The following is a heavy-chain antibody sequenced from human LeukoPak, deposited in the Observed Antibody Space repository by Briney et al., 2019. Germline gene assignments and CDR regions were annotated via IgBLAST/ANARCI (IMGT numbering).Heavy chain of an antibody. CDR2: ISYDGSNK. Sequence: RGSLRLSCAASGFTFSSYGMHWVRQAPGKGLEWVAVISYDGSNKYYADSVKGRFTISRDNSKNTLYLQMNSLRAEDTAVYYCAKEQWFGRGSYGMDVWGQGTTVTVSS. V-gene: IGHV3-30*18. J-gene: IGHJ6*02. D-gene: IGHD1-26*01. CDR1: GFTFSSYG. CDR3: AKEQWFGRGSYGMDV.